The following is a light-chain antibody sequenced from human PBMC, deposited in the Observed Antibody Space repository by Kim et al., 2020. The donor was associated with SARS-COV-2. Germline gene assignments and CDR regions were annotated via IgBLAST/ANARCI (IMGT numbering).Light chain of an antibody. CDR2: EDS. J-gene: IGLJ2*01. V-gene: IGLV3-1*01. CDR3: QTWESKTVV. Sequence: SYELTQPPSVSVSPGQTATIACSGDGLEDRYASWYQQTPGQSPVLVIYEDSKRPSGIPERFSGSNSGNTATLTISGTQYMDEADYYCQTWESKTVVFGGG. CDR1: GLEDRY.